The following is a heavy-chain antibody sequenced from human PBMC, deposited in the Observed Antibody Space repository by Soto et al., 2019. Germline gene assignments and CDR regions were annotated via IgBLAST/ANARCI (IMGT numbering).Heavy chain of an antibody. CDR1: GGTIRSSNYY. V-gene: IGHV4-39*01. CDR3: ATQEVGGSYVYTFDP. CDR2: IYYRGST. J-gene: IGHJ5*02. Sequence: PLVIQCLSYTVAGGTIRSSNYYWSWIRQPPGKGLEWIGSIYYRGSTYYNPSLKSRVTISVDTSKDQFSLKLSSVTAADTAVYYCATQEVGGSYVYTFDPWGQGTLVTVSS. D-gene: IGHD1-26*01.